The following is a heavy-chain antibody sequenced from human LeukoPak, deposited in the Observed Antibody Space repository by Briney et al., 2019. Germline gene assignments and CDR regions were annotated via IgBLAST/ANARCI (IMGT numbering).Heavy chain of an antibody. J-gene: IGHJ4*02. CDR1: GFTFSSYE. V-gene: IGHV3-48*03. D-gene: IGHD6-6*01. Sequence: GGSLRLSCAASGFTFSSYEMNWVRQAPGKGLEWVSYISSSGSTIYYADSVKGRFTISRDNAKNSLYLQMNSLRAEDTALYYCARVRPEYSSSYYFDYWGQGTLVTVSS. CDR3: ARVRPEYSSSYYFDY. CDR2: ISSSGSTI.